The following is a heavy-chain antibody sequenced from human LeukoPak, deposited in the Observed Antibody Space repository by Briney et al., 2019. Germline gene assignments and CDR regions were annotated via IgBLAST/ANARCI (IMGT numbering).Heavy chain of an antibody. D-gene: IGHD1-26*01. V-gene: IGHV4-4*07. J-gene: IGHJ4*02. CDR3: ARHDMDVAGAGLDYFDY. CDR1: GGSISSYY. Sequence: PSETLSLTCTVSGGSISSYYWSWIRQPAGKGLEWIGRIYTSGSTNYNPSLKSRVTISVDTSKNQFSLKLSSVTAADTAVYYCARHDMDVAGAGLDYFDYWGQGTLVTVSS. CDR2: IYTSGST.